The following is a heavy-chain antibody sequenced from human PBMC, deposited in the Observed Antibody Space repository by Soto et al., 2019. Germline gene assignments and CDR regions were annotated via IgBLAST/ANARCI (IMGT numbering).Heavy chain of an antibody. D-gene: IGHD3-10*01. V-gene: IGHV1-2*04. J-gene: IGHJ4*02. Sequence: ASVKVSCKASGYTFSGYYMHWVRQAPGQGLEWMGRINPNTGDTNFAQKFQGWVTLTRDTSISADYMELSSLGAEDTAVYYCAKDMVRGVIPPILDYWGQGTLVTVSS. CDR2: INPNTGDT. CDR3: AKDMVRGVIPPILDY. CDR1: GYTFSGYY.